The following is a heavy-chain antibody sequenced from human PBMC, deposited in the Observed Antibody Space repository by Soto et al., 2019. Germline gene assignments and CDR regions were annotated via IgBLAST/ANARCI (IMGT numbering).Heavy chain of an antibody. CDR3: ARGGYSGSYYGPNWFDP. Sequence: ASVKVSCKASGYTFTSYGISWVRQAPGQGLEWMGWISAYNGNTNYAQKLQGRVTMTTDTSTSTAYMELRSLRSDDTAVYYCARGGYSGSYYGPNWFDPWGQGTMVTVSS. V-gene: IGHV1-18*01. J-gene: IGHJ5*02. D-gene: IGHD1-26*01. CDR2: ISAYNGNT. CDR1: GYTFTSYG.